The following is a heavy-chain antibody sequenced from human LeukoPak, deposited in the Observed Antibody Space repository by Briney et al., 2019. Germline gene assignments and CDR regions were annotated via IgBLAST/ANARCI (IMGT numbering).Heavy chain of an antibody. J-gene: IGHJ4*02. V-gene: IGHV3-48*04. Sequence: PGGSLRLSCAASGFSFSSYSMNWARQSPGKGLEWDSYISSSSSTISYADSVKGRFTISRDNAKNSLYLQMNSLRAEDTALYYCARGSVIGWRHYFDYWGQGTLVTVSS. D-gene: IGHD3-10*01. CDR2: ISSSSSTI. CDR3: ARGSVIGWRHYFDY. CDR1: GFSFSSYS.